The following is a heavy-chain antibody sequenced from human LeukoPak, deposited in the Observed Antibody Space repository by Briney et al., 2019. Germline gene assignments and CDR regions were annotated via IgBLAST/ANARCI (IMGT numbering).Heavy chain of an antibody. J-gene: IGHJ4*02. Sequence: GASVKVSCKASGGTFSSYAISWVRQAPGQGLEWMGGIIPIFGTANYAQKFQGRVTITADESTSTAYMELSSLRSEDTAVYYCARDGGGSYTLLDYWGQGTLVTVSS. CDR2: IIPIFGTA. CDR3: ARDGGGSYTLLDY. D-gene: IGHD1-26*01. CDR1: GGTFSSYA. V-gene: IGHV1-69*13.